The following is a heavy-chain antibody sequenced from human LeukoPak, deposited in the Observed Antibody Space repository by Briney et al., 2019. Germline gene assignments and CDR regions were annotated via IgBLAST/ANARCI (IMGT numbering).Heavy chain of an antibody. J-gene: IGHJ4*02. Sequence: ASVKVSCKASGYTFTGYYMHWVRQAPGQGLEWMGWISAYNGNTNYAQKLQGRVTMTTDTSTSTAYMELRSLRSDDTAVYYCARVAWIQLWPHFDYWGQGTLVTVSS. V-gene: IGHV1-18*04. CDR3: ARVAWIQLWPHFDY. CDR2: ISAYNGNT. CDR1: GYTFTGYY. D-gene: IGHD5-18*01.